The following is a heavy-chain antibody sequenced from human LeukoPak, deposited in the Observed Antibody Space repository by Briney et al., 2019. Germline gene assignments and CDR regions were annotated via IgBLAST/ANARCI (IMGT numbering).Heavy chain of an antibody. D-gene: IGHD4-17*01. CDR3: ARGGATVTRGAFDI. V-gene: IGHV3-30*04. Sequence: PGGSLRLSCAASGFTFSSYAMHWVRQAPGKGLEWVAVISYDGSNKYYADSVKGRFTISRDNSKNTLYLQMNSLRAEDTAVYYCARGGATVTRGAFDIWGQGTMVTVSS. CDR2: ISYDGSNK. J-gene: IGHJ3*02. CDR1: GFTFSSYA.